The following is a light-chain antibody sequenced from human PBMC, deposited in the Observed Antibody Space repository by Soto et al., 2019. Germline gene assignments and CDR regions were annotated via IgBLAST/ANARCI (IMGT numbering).Light chain of an antibody. CDR1: SSDVGGYKY. J-gene: IGLJ1*01. CDR3: SSYTTSSTLV. Sequence: QSALTQPASMSGSPGQSITISCTGTSSDVGGYKYVSWYQQHPGKVPKVIIYEGSNRPSGVSNRFSGSKSGNTASLTISGLQAEDEGEYYCSSYTTSSTLVFGTGTKVTVL. CDR2: EGS. V-gene: IGLV2-14*01.